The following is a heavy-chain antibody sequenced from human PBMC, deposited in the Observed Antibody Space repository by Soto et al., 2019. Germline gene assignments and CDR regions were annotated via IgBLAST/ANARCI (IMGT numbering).Heavy chain of an antibody. Sequence: SETLSLTCAVSGGSISSGCYSWSWIRQPPGKGLEWIGYIYHSGSTYYNPSLKSRVTISVDRSKNQFSLKLSSVTAADTAVYYCARYWYASGAIKYWGQEMLVTVS. D-gene: IGHD3-10*01. V-gene: IGHV4-30-2*01. CDR2: IYHSGST. J-gene: IGHJ4*02. CDR3: ARYWYASGAIKY. CDR1: GGSISSGCYS.